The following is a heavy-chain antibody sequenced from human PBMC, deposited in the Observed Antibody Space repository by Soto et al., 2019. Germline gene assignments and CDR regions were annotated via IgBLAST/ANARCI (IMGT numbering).Heavy chain of an antibody. CDR3: ARHAYGSGFYYGMNA. CDR1: GGSITSYY. V-gene: IGHV4-59*08. J-gene: IGHJ6*02. D-gene: IGHD3-10*01. CDR2: IYYTGST. Sequence: SETLSLTCTVSGGSITSYYWSWIRQPPGKGLEWLGYIYYTGSTNYNPPLKSRVTISLDTSKNQFSLKLSSVTAADTAVYYCARHAYGSGFYYGMNAWGQGTTVTVSS.